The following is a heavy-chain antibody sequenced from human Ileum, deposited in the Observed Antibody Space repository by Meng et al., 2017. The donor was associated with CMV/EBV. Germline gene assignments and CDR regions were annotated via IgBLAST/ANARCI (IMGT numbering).Heavy chain of an antibody. Sequence: QVHLVQSGSELKKPGASVKVSSKASENSFISYAMNWVRQAPGQGLEWMGWINTNTGNPTYAQGFTGRFVFSLDTSVSTAYLQISSLKAEDTAIYYCAKTSYFVGVTDLHYWGQGTLVTVSS. CDR1: ENSFISYA. D-gene: IGHD1-26*01. CDR2: INTNTGNP. J-gene: IGHJ4*02. CDR3: AKTSYFVGVTDLHY. V-gene: IGHV7-4-1*02.